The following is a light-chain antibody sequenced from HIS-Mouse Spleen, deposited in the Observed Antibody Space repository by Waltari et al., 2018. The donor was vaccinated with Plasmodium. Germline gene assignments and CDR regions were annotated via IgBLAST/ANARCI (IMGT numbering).Light chain of an antibody. CDR2: DVS. J-gene: IGLJ1*01. CDR3: SSYTSSSTLNYV. V-gene: IGLV2-14*03. CDR1: SSDVGGYTY. Sequence: QSALTQPASASGSPGQSITISCTGTSSDVGGYTYVSWYQQHPGKAPKLMIYDVSNRPSGVSKRFSGSKSGNTASLTISGLQAEDEADYYCSSYTSSSTLNYVFGTGTKVTVL.